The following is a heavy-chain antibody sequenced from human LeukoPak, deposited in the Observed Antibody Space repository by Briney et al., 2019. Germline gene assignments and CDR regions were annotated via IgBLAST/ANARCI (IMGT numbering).Heavy chain of an antibody. D-gene: IGHD3-22*01. J-gene: IGHJ4*02. CDR1: GGSISSYY. Sequence: SETLSLTCTVSGGSISSYYWSWIRQPPGKGLEWIGYIYYSGSTNYNPSLKSRVAISVDTSKNQFSLKLSSVTAADTAVCYCARGPYYYDSSGSFDYWGQGTLVTVSS. CDR3: ARGPYYYDSSGSFDY. CDR2: IYYSGST. V-gene: IGHV4-59*01.